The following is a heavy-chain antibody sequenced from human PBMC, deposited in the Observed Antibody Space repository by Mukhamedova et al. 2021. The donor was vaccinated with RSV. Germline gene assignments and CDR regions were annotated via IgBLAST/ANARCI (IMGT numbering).Heavy chain of an antibody. D-gene: IGHD3-3*01. J-gene: IGHJ4*02. CDR3: ATWGGFPAGHDFWSGPFDY. V-gene: IGHV1-69*10. Sequence: EYMGGIIPTVNIPNYAQKFQGRVAITADRSTNTVYMELSSLRSEDTAVYYCATWGGFPAGHDFWSGPFDYWGQGTLVTVSS. CDR2: IIPTVNIP.